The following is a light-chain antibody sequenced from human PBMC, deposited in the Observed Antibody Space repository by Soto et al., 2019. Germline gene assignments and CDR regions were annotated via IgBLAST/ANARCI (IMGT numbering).Light chain of an antibody. J-gene: IGLJ1*01. CDR1: SSHIGTSS. Sequence: QSVLTQPHSASGAPRQRGTISCSGSSSHIGTSSVHWFQQLPGTAPKLLISTTNQRPSGVPERFSGSKSGTSASLAISGLQSEDEADYYCAAWDDSLNGHVFGTGTKVTVL. CDR3: AAWDDSLNGHV. CDR2: TTN. V-gene: IGLV1-44*01.